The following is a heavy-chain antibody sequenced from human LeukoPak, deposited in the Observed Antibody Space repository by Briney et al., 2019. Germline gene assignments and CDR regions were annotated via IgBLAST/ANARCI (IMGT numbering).Heavy chain of an antibody. V-gene: IGHV4-39*01. J-gene: IGHJ5*02. CDR2: IYYSGST. CDR1: GGSISSSSYY. CDR3: ARRRITMVRGVITPRNWFDP. Sequence: SETLSLTCAVSGGSISSSSYYWGWIRHPPGKGLEWIGSIYYSGSTYYNPSLKSRVTISVDTSKNQFSLKLSSVTAADTAVYYCARRRITMVRGVITPRNWFDPWGQGTLVTVSS. D-gene: IGHD3-10*01.